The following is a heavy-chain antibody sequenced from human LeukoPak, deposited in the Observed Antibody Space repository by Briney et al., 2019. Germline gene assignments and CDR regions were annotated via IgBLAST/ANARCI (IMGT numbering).Heavy chain of an antibody. Sequence: GGSLRLSCAASGFTFSSFAMSWVRQAPGKGLEWVSAISGSGGTTYYADSVKGRFTISRDNSKNTLYLQMNSLRAEDTAAYFCAKDTLSDYDFWSGSDYWGQGTLVTVSS. CDR1: GFTFSSFA. V-gene: IGHV3-23*01. J-gene: IGHJ4*02. CDR3: AKDTLSDYDFWSGSDY. D-gene: IGHD3-3*01. CDR2: ISGSGGTT.